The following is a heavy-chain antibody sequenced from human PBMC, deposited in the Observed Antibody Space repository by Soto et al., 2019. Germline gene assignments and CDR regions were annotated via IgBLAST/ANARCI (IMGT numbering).Heavy chain of an antibody. CDR3: ARDGVGYCTNGVCAGGSH. CDR1: GYTFTSYG. Sequence: QVQLVQSGAEVKKPGASVKVSCKASGYTFTSYGISWVRQAPGQGLEWMGWISAYNGNTNYAQKXQGRVTMTKDXXTXTXXMELRSLRSDDTAVYYCARDGVGYCTNGVCAGGSHWGQGTLVTVSS. V-gene: IGHV1-18*01. CDR2: ISAYNGNT. D-gene: IGHD2-8*01. J-gene: IGHJ4*02.